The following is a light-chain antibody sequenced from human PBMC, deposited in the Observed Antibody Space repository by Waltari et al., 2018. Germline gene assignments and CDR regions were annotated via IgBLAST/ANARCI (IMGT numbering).Light chain of an antibody. CDR3: QQYYTTPRT. Sequence: DIVMTQSPDSLAVSLGERATIHCKSSQSVLYSSNNNNYLAWYRQKPGQPPKLLFYWASTRASGVPDRFSGSGSGTDFTLTISSLQAEDVAVYYCQQYYTTPRTFGQGTTVEV. CDR1: QSVLYSSNNNNY. V-gene: IGKV4-1*01. CDR2: WAS. J-gene: IGKJ1*01.